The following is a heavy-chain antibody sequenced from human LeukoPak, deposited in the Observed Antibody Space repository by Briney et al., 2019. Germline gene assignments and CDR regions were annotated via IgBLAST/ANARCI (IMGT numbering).Heavy chain of an antibody. Sequence: GGSLRLSCAAPGFTFSSYGMHWVRQAPGKGLEWVAVIWYDGSNKYYADSVKGRFTISRDNSKNTLYLQMNSLRAEDTAVYYCARGTTHDAFDIWGQGTMVTVSS. CDR3: ARGTTHDAFDI. J-gene: IGHJ3*02. V-gene: IGHV3-33*01. CDR1: GFTFSSYG. CDR2: IWYDGSNK. D-gene: IGHD1-7*01.